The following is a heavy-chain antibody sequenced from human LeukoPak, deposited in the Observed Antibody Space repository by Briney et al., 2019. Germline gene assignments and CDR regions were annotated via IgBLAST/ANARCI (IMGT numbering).Heavy chain of an antibody. J-gene: IGHJ6*03. Sequence: SETLSLTCTVSGGSISSYYWSWIRQPAGKGLEWIGRIYTSGSTNYNPSLKSRVTISVDKSKNQFSPKLSSVTAADTAVYYCASSTTKAYYYYYMDVWGKGTTVTVSS. CDR1: GGSISSYY. V-gene: IGHV4-4*07. D-gene: IGHD4-11*01. CDR3: ASSTTKAYYYYYMDV. CDR2: IYTSGST.